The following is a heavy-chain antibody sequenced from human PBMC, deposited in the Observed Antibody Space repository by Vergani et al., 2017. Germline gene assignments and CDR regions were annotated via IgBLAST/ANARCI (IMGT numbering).Heavy chain of an antibody. J-gene: IGHJ6*02. D-gene: IGHD4-17*01. CDR2: VDPEDGET. V-gene: IGHV1-69-2*01. CDR1: GYPFTDHY. Sequence: EVQLVQSGAEVKKPGATMKISCKVSGYPFTDHYMHWVKQAPGKGLEWMGLVDPEDGETIYAEKFKGRVTIAADTCTDTAHLELSSLRSEDTAVYYCATPQTVTTGGMEVWGQGTTVIVSS. CDR3: ATPQTVTTGGMEV.